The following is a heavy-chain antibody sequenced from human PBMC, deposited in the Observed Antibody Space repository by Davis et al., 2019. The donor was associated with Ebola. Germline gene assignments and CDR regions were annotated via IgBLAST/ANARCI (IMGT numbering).Heavy chain of an antibody. CDR2: IYYSGGT. V-gene: IGHV4-61*01. D-gene: IGHD1-26*01. J-gene: IGHJ4*02. Sequence: MPSETLSLTCSVSGGSVNSGYYYWSWVRQPPGKGLEWIGYIYYSGGTYYNPSLKSRVIISVDTSKKQFSLKLSSVTAADTAVYYCARPLGGYFTLFDYWGQGTLVTVSS. CDR1: GGSVNSGYYY. CDR3: ARPLGGYFTLFDY.